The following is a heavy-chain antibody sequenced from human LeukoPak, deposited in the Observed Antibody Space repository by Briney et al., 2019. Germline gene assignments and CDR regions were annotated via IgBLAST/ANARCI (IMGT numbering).Heavy chain of an antibody. V-gene: IGHV3-15*01. CDR1: GFTFSSYG. Sequence: PGRSLRLSCAASGFTFSSYGMHWVRQAPGKGPEWVGRIKSKTDGGTTDYAAPVKGRFTISRDDSKNTLYLQMNSLKTEDTAVYYCTAMSGSYYGGSADYWGQGTLVTVSS. CDR3: TAMSGSYYGGSADY. J-gene: IGHJ4*02. CDR2: IKSKTDGGTT. D-gene: IGHD1-26*01.